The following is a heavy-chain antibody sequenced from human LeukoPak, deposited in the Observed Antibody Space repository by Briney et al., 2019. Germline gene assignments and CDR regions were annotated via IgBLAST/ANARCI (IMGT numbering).Heavy chain of an antibody. Sequence: GGSLRLSCAASGFTVSSNYMTWVRQAPGKGLEWVSVIYSGGSTYDADSVKGRFTVSRDNSKNTLYLQMNSLRAEDTAVYFCAKSLYNPNPPFDYWGQGTLVTVSS. CDR2: IYSGGST. D-gene: IGHD1-14*01. CDR3: AKSLYNPNPPFDY. CDR1: GFTVSSNY. V-gene: IGHV3-53*01. J-gene: IGHJ4*02.